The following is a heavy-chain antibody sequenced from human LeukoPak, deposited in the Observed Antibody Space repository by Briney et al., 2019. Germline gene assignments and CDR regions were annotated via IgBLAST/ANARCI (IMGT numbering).Heavy chain of an antibody. Sequence: GGSLRLACAASGFTVSSYAMHWVRQAPGKWLEWVGVISYDGSNKYYADSVKGRFTISRDNSKNTLYLQMNSLRAEDTAVYYCARSTRVVPAAGLDYWGQGTLVTVSS. CDR2: ISYDGSNK. D-gene: IGHD2-2*01. CDR3: ARSTRVVPAAGLDY. V-gene: IGHV3-30*01. CDR1: GFTVSSYA. J-gene: IGHJ4*02.